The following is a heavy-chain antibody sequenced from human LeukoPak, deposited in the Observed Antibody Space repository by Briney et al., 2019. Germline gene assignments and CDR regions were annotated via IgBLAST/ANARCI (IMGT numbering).Heavy chain of an antibody. CDR1: GYTFTGYG. D-gene: IGHD2-21*02. CDR2: ISAYNGNT. Sequence: GASVKVSCKASGYTFTGYGISWVRQAHGQGLEWMGWISAYNGNTNYAQKLQGRVTMTTDTSTSTAYMELRSLRSDDTAVYYCARDHPAYCGGDCLYYFDYWGQGTLVTVSS. CDR3: ARDHPAYCGGDCLYYFDY. J-gene: IGHJ4*02. V-gene: IGHV1-18*01.